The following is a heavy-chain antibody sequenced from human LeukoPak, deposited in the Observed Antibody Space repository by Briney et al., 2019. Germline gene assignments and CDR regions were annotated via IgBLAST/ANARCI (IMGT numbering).Heavy chain of an antibody. CDR2: IFHSGST. Sequence: SETLSLTCSVSGYSISSGYFWGWIRQSPGEGLEWIASIFHSGSTFHNPSLKRRDTISLDKPKNHFTVKLHPVTAADTAVYFCARELSGSRWWFDPWGQRTLVTVSS. J-gene: IGHJ5*02. D-gene: IGHD1-26*01. CDR1: GYSISSGYF. CDR3: ARELSGSRWWFDP. V-gene: IGHV4-38-2*02.